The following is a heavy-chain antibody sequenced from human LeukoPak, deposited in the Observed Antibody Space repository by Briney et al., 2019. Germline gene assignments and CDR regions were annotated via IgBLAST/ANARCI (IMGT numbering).Heavy chain of an antibody. V-gene: IGHV4-34*01. J-gene: IGHJ4*02. D-gene: IGHD3-22*01. CDR3: ARGRSYDSSGYYTY. CDR2: INHSGST. Sequence: SETQALTCAVYGGSFSGYYWSWIRQPPGKGLEWIGEINHSGSTNYNPSLKSRVTISVDTSKNQFSLKLSSVTAADTAVYYCARGRSYDSSGYYTYWGQGTLVTVSS. CDR1: GGSFSGYY.